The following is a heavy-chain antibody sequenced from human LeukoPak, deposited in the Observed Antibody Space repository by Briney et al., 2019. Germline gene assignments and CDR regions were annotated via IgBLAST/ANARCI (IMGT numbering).Heavy chain of an antibody. Sequence: PGGSLRLSCAASGFTFSGYAMTWVRQLPGKGLEWVSGISGSANISYYADSVRGRFTISRDSSKNTLYLQMNSLRAEDTALYFCARALTQEWYGGPFGNWGQGTLVTVSS. V-gene: IGHV3-23*01. CDR2: ISGSANIS. J-gene: IGHJ4*02. D-gene: IGHD3-10*01. CDR3: ARALTQEWYGGPFGN. CDR1: GFTFSGYA.